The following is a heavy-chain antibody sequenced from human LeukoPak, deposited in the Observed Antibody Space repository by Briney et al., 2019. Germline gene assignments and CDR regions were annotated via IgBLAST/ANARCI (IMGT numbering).Heavy chain of an antibody. D-gene: IGHD3-10*01. CDR2: INPNSGGT. CDR3: ARDGAMIQSGVYYYGMDV. J-gene: IGHJ6*02. CDR1: GYTFTGYY. V-gene: IGHV1-2*02. Sequence: ASVKVSCKASGYTFTGYYMHWVRQAPGQGLEWMGWINPNSGGTNYAQKFQGRVTMTRDTSISTAYMELSRLRSDDTAVYYRARDGAMIQSGVYYYGMDVWGQGTTVTVSS.